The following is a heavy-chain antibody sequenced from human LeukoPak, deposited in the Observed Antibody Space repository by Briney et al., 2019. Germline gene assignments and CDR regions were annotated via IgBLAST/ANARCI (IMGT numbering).Heavy chain of an antibody. CDR1: GFTFSSYG. V-gene: IGHV3-30*02. Sequence: PGGSLRLSCAASGFTFSSYGMHWVRQAPGKGLEWVAFIRYDGSNKYYADSVKGRFTISRDNSKNTLYLQMNSLRAEDTAVYYCAREPDYYDSCGYYSNYWGQGTLVTVSS. J-gene: IGHJ4*02. D-gene: IGHD3-22*01. CDR3: AREPDYYDSCGYYSNY. CDR2: IRYDGSNK.